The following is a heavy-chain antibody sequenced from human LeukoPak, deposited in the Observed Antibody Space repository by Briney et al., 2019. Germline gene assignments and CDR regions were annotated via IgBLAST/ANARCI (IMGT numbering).Heavy chain of an antibody. J-gene: IGHJ4*02. V-gene: IGHV3-21*01. D-gene: IGHD6-19*01. CDR2: ISSSSSYI. CDR3: ARLAVAASFDY. Sequence: GGSLRLSCAASGFTFSSYSMNWVRQAPGKGLEWVSSISSSSSYIYYADSVKGRFTISRDNAKNSLYLQMNSLRAEVTAVYYCARLAVAASFDYWGQGTLVTVSS. CDR1: GFTFSSYS.